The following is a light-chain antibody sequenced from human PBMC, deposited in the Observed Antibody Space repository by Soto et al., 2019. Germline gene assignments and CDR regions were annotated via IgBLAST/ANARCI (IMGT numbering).Light chain of an antibody. Sequence: EIMLTQSPGTLSLSPGERATLSCRASQSVSSSYLAWYQQKPGQAPRRLIFGASTRATGIPDRFSGSGSGTDFTLTISRLEPEDFAVYYCQQYGSSPLTFGGGTKVEIX. CDR1: QSVSSSY. CDR3: QQYGSSPLT. J-gene: IGKJ4*01. V-gene: IGKV3-20*01. CDR2: GAS.